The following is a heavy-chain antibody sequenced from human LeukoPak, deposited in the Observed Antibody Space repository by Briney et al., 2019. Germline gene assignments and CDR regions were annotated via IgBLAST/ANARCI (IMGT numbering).Heavy chain of an antibody. CDR3: ARTLGSLNDYGMDV. D-gene: IGHD2-15*01. J-gene: IGHJ6*04. CDR1: GYSFTSNR. Sequence: KPGESLTISCTGSGYSFTSNRYGWGRQRHGKGLGWVGIIYPGDSDNRYSTSFQGQVTISADKSISTAYLQWSSLQASDTAMYYCARTLGSLNDYGMDVWGKGTTVTVSS. V-gene: IGHV5-51*01. CDR2: IYPGDSDN.